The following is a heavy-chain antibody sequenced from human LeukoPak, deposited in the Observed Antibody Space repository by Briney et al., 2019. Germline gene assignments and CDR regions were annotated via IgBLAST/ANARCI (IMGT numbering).Heavy chain of an antibody. D-gene: IGHD1-26*01. CDR1: GYTFTSYG. CDR3: ARDWDSRNNYFDP. Sequence: ASVKVSCKASGYTFTSYGISWVRQAPGQGLEWMGWTSAHNDDTNYAETLQGRLTMTTDTSTSTAYMELTSLRFDDTAFYYCARDWDSRNNYFDPWGQGTLVTVSS. J-gene: IGHJ5*02. CDR2: TSAHNDDT. V-gene: IGHV1-18*01.